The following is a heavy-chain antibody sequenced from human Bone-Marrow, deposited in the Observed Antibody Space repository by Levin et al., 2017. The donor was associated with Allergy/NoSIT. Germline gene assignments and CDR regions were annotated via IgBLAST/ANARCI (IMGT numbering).Heavy chain of an antibody. J-gene: IGHJ4*02. CDR2: IKPLLNTV. V-gene: IGHV1-69*13. CDR1: GGTFKSYA. Sequence: SVKVSCKVDGGTFKSYAINWVRQAPGQGLEWMGGIKPLLNTVEYRESFSGRVTITADDSTSTVYMEVSSLRPEDTAVYYCASLRDHLYWGQGTLVTVPS. CDR3: ASLRDHLY.